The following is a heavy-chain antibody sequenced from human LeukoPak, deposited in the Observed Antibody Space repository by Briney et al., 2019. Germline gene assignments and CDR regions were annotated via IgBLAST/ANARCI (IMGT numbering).Heavy chain of an antibody. V-gene: IGHV4-38-2*02. CDR3: ARHILGNIAAAGTDWFDP. CDR2: IYHSANT. D-gene: IGHD6-13*01. J-gene: IGHJ5*02. Sequence: PSETLSLTCSVSGFSISDNYFWGWIRQPPGKGLEWMGNIYHSANTYYNPSLKSRVTISVDTSKNQFSLKLSSVTAADTAVYYCARHILGNIAAAGTDWFDPWGQGTLVTVSS. CDR1: GFSISDNYF.